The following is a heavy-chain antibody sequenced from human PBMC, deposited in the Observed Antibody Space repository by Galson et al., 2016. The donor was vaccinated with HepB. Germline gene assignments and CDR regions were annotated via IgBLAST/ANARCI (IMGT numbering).Heavy chain of an antibody. CDR1: GYTFTIYY. V-gene: IGHV1-46*01. J-gene: IGHJ6*02. CDR3: ARDPAAGTLYYYGMDV. D-gene: IGHD6-13*01. Sequence: CKASGYTFTIYYMHWVRQAPGQGLEWMGMINPSGGRTTYAKKFQGRVTMTRDTSTSTVYMELSSLRSEDTAVYYCARDPAAGTLYYYGMDVWGQGTTVTVSS. CDR2: INPSGGRT.